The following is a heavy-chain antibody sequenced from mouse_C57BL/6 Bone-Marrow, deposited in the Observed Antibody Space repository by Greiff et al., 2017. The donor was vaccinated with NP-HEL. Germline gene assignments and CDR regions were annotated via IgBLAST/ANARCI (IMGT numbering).Heavy chain of an antibody. V-gene: IGHV1-19*01. CDR3: ARAYYSSFDY. Sequence: VQLQQSGPVLVKPGASVKMSCKASGYTFTDYYMNWVKQSHGKSLEWIGVINPYNGGTSYNQKFKGKATLTVDKSSSTAYMELNSLTSEDSAVYYCARAYYSSFDYWGQGTTLTVSS. J-gene: IGHJ2*01. CDR2: INPYNGGT. D-gene: IGHD2-5*01. CDR1: GYTFTDYY.